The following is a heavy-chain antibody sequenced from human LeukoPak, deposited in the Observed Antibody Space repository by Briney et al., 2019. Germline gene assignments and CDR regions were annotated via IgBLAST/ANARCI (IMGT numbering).Heavy chain of an antibody. CDR2: IYHSGNT. CDR1: GGFISSSNW. CDR3: ARDGPHGGATRLSAFDI. D-gene: IGHD1-26*01. J-gene: IGHJ3*02. Sequence: SETLSLTCTVSGGFISSSNWWIWVRQPPGKGLEWIGEIYHSGNTNYNPSLKSRVTISVDKSKNQFSLKLSSVTAADTAVYYCARDGPHGGATRLSAFDIWGQGTMVTVSS. V-gene: IGHV4-4*02.